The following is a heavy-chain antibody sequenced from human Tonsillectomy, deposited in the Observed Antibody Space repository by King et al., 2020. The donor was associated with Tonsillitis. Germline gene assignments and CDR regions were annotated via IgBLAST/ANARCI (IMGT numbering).Heavy chain of an antibody. CDR1: GFTFSGYG. CDR2: ISYDGNDR. Sequence: QLVQSGGGVVQPGRSLRLSCAASGFTFSGYGMHWVRQAPGKGLEWVAVISYDGNDRYYADSVKGRFTISRDNSKNTLYLQMNSLRAEDTAVYYCAKESIYDFWSGYYTYHMDVWGQGTTVTVSS. V-gene: IGHV3-30*18. CDR3: AKESIYDFWSGYYTYHMDV. J-gene: IGHJ6*02. D-gene: IGHD3-3*01.